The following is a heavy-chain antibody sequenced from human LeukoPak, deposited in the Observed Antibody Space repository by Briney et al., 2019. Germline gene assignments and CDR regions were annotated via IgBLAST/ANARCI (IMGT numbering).Heavy chain of an antibody. CDR1: SFTISGAY. CDR3: ARNYYDSSAYYYFDY. J-gene: IGHJ4*02. V-gene: IGHV3-66*01. D-gene: IGHD3-22*01. CDR2: IYSGGDP. Sequence: GGSLSRSFSGYSFTISGAYWNWVRQAPAKGLEWVSLIYSGGDPYYADSVKGRYAISIDNSKNTLYLQMNSLRAEDTAVYYCARNYYDSSAYYYFDYWGQGTLVTVSS.